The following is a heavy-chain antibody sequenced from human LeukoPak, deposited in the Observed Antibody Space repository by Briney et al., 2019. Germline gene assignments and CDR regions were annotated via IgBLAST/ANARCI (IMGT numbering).Heavy chain of an antibody. J-gene: IGHJ6*02. CDR2: ISGSGGST. D-gene: IGHD1-1*01. CDR3: AKDRSTTHGYYYYGMDV. CDR1: GFTFSSYA. Sequence: PGGSLRLSCAASGFTFSSYAMSWVRQAPGKGLEWVSAISGSGGSTYYADSVKGRFTISRDNSKNTLYLQMNSLRAEDTAVYYCAKDRSTTHGYYYYGMDVWGQGTTVTVSS. V-gene: IGHV3-23*01.